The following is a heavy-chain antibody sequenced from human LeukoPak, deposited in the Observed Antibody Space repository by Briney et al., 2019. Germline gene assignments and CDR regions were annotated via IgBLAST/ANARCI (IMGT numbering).Heavy chain of an antibody. J-gene: IGHJ4*02. CDR1: GYTFTSYY. CDR2: IDPSGGST. Sequence: ASVKVSCKASGYTFTSYYMHWVRQAPGQGLEWMGIIDPSGGSTSYAQKFQGRVTMTRDMSTSTVYMELSSLRSEDTAVYYCARPVEAAVAGASPFDYWGQGTLVTVSS. V-gene: IGHV1-46*01. D-gene: IGHD6-19*01. CDR3: ARPVEAAVAGASPFDY.